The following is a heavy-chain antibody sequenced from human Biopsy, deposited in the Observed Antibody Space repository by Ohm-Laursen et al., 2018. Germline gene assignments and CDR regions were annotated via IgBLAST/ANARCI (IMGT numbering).Heavy chain of an antibody. CDR1: GFTFSSYA. Sequence: SLRLSCAASGFTFSSYAMNWVRLAPGKGLEWVAVISYDQITKHYADSVRGRFTISRDNSKNTLFLRMNSLRAEDTAVYYCARDLTRQPRRGAFDIWGQGTLVTVSS. J-gene: IGHJ3*02. V-gene: IGHV3-30*04. D-gene: IGHD1-14*01. CDR2: ISYDQITK. CDR3: ARDLTRQPRRGAFDI.